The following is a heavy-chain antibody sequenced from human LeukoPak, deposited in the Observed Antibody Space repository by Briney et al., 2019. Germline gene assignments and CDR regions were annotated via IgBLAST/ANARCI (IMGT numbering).Heavy chain of an antibody. D-gene: IGHD1-26*01. J-gene: IGHJ5*02. CDR3: ARGGTSVLAGGGPKNWFDP. CDR1: GFTFSSYS. CDR2: ISSSSSTI. Sequence: PGGSLRLSCPASGFTFSSYSMNWVRQAPGKGLEWVSYISSSSSTIYYADSVKGRFTISRDNAKNSLYLQMNSLRAEDTAVYYCARGGTSVLAGGGPKNWFDPWGQGTLVTVSS. V-gene: IGHV3-48*04.